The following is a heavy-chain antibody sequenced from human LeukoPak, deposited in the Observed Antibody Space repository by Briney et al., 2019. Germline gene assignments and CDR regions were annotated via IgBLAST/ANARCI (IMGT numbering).Heavy chain of an antibody. CDR3: ARVRGTIYYYGLDV. D-gene: IGHD1-14*01. J-gene: IGHJ6*02. V-gene: IGHV6-1*01. CDR1: GDSFSDNSAA. CDR2: TYYRARWYS. Sequence: PSQILSLTCSISGDSFSDNSAAWNWIRRSPSRGLEWLGRTYYRARWYSDYAVSVRSRITITPDTSKNQVSLQLTSVTPDDTAVYYCARVRGTIYYYGLDVWGQGTTVTVS.